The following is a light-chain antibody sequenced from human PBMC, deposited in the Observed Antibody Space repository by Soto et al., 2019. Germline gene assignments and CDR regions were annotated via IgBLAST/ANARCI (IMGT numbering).Light chain of an antibody. Sequence: EIVLTQSPGTLSLSPGERATLSCRASQTMSSSYLAWYQQRPGQAPRLLIYGTSIRAAGIPDRFSGSGSGTDFTLTISRLGPEDFAVYYCQQYGSSRCPFGQGTKLEIK. CDR3: QQYGSSRCP. J-gene: IGKJ2*02. CDR2: GTS. CDR1: QTMSSSY. V-gene: IGKV3-20*01.